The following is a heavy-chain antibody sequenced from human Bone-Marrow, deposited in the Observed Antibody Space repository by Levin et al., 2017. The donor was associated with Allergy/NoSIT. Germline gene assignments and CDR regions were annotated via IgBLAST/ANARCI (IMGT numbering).Heavy chain of an antibody. V-gene: IGHV3-9*01. J-gene: IGHJ4*02. Sequence: SLKISCAASGFTFDDFGMHWVRQVPGKGLEWVAGISWNSGDIGYAVSVKGRFTISRDNARNSLHLQMNSLRVEDTALYYCARGFDCWGQGAPVTVSS. CDR1: GFTFDDFG. CDR3: ARGFDC. CDR2: ISWNSGDI.